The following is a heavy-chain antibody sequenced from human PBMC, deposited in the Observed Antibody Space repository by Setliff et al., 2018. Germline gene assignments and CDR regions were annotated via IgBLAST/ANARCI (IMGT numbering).Heavy chain of an antibody. CDR1: GYTFTNYW. J-gene: IGHJ3*02. D-gene: IGHD1-26*01. CDR3: ARVGPLTDDAFDI. CDR2: IYPADSDT. V-gene: IGHV5-51*01. Sequence: PGESLKISCKGSGYTFTNYWIAWVRQMPGKGLEYMGIIYPADSDTTYSPSFQGQVTISADKSINTAYLQWSSLKASDTAIYYCARVGPLTDDAFDIWGQGTMVTFSS.